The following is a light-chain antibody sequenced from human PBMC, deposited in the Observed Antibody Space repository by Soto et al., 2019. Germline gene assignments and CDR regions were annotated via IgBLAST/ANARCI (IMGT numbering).Light chain of an antibody. CDR1: QGISSY. J-gene: IGKJ1*01. CDR3: QQSYSSPPT. Sequence: IQLTQSPSFLSASVVDRVTVTCRPSQGISSYLAWYQQKPGKAPKLLIFAASSLQSGVPSRFSGSRSGPDFTLTISSLQPEDFATYYCQQSYSSPPTFGQGTKVDIK. CDR2: AAS. V-gene: IGKV1-39*01.